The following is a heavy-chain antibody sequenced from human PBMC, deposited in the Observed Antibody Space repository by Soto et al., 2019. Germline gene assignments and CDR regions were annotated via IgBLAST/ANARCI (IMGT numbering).Heavy chain of an antibody. Sequence: GASVKVSCKAAGYTFTNYGISWVRQAPGQGLEWMGWIVTYNGNTQSTQKLQGRVTMTTDTSTSTAYMELRSLRSDDTAVYYCARGPQSSRWRGKWIDAWGQGTMVTVSS. J-gene: IGHJ5*02. V-gene: IGHV1-18*01. CDR2: IVTYNGNT. CDR3: ARGPQSSRWRGKWIDA. CDR1: GYTFTNYG. D-gene: IGHD6-19*01.